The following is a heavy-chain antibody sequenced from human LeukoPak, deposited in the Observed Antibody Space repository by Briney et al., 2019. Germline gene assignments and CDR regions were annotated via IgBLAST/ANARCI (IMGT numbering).Heavy chain of an antibody. D-gene: IGHD6-19*01. CDR3: ARGRVVAGSRSRGFDY. J-gene: IGHJ4*02. Sequence: SETLSRTCTVSGGSISSSSYYWGWIRQPPGKGLEYIGSLYYSGSTYFTPSFKSRLTISVDTSKNQLSLKVTSVTATDTAVYYCARGRVVAGSRSRGFDYWGQGTLVTVSS. CDR1: GGSISSSSYY. V-gene: IGHV4-39*01. CDR2: LYYSGST.